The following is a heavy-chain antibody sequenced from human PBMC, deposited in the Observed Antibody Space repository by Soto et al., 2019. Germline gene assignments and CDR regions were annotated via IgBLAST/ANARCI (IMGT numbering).Heavy chain of an antibody. V-gene: IGHV4-59*01. CDR1: GGSISGSY. CDR2: VYYTGST. D-gene: IGHD6-19*01. Sequence: PSETLSLTCSVSGGSISGSYWSWIRQSPGKGLEWLGYVYYTGSTNYSPSLRSRVSISVDTSKNEFSLRLSSVTAADTAVYFCARSVAVPGAHIAYWGQGTQVTVSS. J-gene: IGHJ4*02. CDR3: ARSVAVPGAHIAY.